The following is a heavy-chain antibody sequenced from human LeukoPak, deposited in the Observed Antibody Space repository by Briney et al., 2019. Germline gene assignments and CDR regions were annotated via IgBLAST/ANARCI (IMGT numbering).Heavy chain of an antibody. Sequence: GESLKISCKASGYIFTTHWLGWVRQMPGKGLEWMGMIYPDDSDTRYNPSFQGQVTMSADKSISTASLQWSSLKASDTAMYYCASSGYYDSSGYYYFDYWGQGTLVTVSS. CDR1: GYIFTTHW. CDR2: IYPDDSDT. D-gene: IGHD3-22*01. J-gene: IGHJ4*02. CDR3: ASSGYYDSSGYYYFDY. V-gene: IGHV5-51*06.